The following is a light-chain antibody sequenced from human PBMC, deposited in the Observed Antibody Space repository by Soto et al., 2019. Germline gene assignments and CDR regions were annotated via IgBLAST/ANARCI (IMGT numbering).Light chain of an antibody. CDR2: EVN. V-gene: IGLV2-14*01. CDR1: SSDVGAYDY. CDR3: FSFTTSWTHV. Sequence: QSALTQPASVSGSPGQSITISCTGTSSDVGAYDYVSWFQQHPGKAPKLIISEVNIRPSGVSNRFSGSKSGNAASLTISGRRTEDEADYFCFSFTTSWTHVFGTGTKLTVL. J-gene: IGLJ1*01.